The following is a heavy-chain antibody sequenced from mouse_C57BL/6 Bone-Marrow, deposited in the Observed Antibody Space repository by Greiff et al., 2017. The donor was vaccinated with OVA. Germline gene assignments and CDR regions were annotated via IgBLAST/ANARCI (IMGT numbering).Heavy chain of an antibody. Sequence: VQLQQSGAELARPGASVKLSCKASGSTFTSYGISWVKQRTGQGLEWIGEIYPRRGNTYYNEKFKGKATLTADKSSSTAYMELRSLTSEDSAVYFCASKRDDPWFAYWGQGTLVTVSA. CDR1: GSTFTSYG. J-gene: IGHJ3*01. CDR2: IYPRRGNT. CDR3: ASKRDDPWFAY. V-gene: IGHV1-81*01.